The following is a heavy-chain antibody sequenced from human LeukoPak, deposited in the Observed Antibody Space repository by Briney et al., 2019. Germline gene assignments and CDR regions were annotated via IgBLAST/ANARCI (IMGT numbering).Heavy chain of an antibody. D-gene: IGHD5-18*01. V-gene: IGHV3-23*01. Sequence: GGSLRLSCAASGFTFSSYAMRWVRQAPGKGLEWVSAISGSGGSTYYADSVKGRFTISRDNSKNTLYLQMNSLRAEHTAVYYCAKAPGYIYASYGMDVWGQGTTVTVSS. J-gene: IGHJ6*02. CDR1: GFTFSSYA. CDR2: ISGSGGST. CDR3: AKAPGYIYASYGMDV.